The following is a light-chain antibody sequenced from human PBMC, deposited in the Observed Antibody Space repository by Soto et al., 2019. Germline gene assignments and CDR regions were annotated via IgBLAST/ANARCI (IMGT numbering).Light chain of an antibody. CDR1: SIDIGPYDY. J-gene: IGLJ1*01. Sequence: SVLTQPASVPGSPGQSITISCTGTSIDIGPYDYVSWYQQHPGKAPKLMIYEVTNRPSGVSHRFSGSKSGSTASLTISGLQAEDEADYYCSSYTRNTALVFGPGTKVTVL. CDR3: SSYTRNTALV. CDR2: EVT. V-gene: IGLV2-14*01.